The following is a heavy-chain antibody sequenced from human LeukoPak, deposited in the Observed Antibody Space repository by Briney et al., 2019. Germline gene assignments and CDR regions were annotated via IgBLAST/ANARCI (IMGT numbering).Heavy chain of an antibody. CDR2: ISSSSSTI. J-gene: IGHJ2*01. CDR3: AKDYGSGSALSYFDI. CDR1: GFTFSSYS. D-gene: IGHD3-10*01. Sequence: GGSLRLSCAASGFTFSSYSMNWVRQAPGKGLEWVSYISSSSSTIYYADSVKGRFTISRDNAKSSLYLQMNSLRAEDTAVYYCAKDYGSGSALSYFDIWGRGTLVTVSS. V-gene: IGHV3-48*01.